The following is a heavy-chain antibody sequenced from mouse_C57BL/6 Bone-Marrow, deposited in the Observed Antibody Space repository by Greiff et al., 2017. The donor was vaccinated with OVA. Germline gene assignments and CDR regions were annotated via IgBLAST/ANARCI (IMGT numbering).Heavy chain of an antibody. CDR2: ISDGGSYT. D-gene: IGHD4-1*01. Sequence: EVKLVESGGGLVKPGGSLTLSCAASGFTFSSYAMSWVRQTPEHRLEWVATISDGGSYTYYPDHVKGRFPISRAHAKNNLYLQMSHLKSEDTAIYYCARDGDPLTGTGLDYWGQGTTLTVSS. CDR1: GFTFSSYA. J-gene: IGHJ2*01. CDR3: ARDGDPLTGTGLDY. V-gene: IGHV5-4*01.